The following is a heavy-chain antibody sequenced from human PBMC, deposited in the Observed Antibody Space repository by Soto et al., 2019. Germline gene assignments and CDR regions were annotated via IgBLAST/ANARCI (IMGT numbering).Heavy chain of an antibody. V-gene: IGHV3-30-3*01. CDR2: ISYDGSNK. CDR3: ARDVGVAY. CDR1: GFTFSSYA. Sequence: QVQLVESGGGVVQPGRSLRLSCAAPGFTFSSYAMHWVRQAPGKGLEWVAVISYDGSNKYYADSVKGRFTISRDNSKNTLYLQMNSLRAEDTAVYYCARDVGVAYWGQGTLVTVSS. J-gene: IGHJ4*02.